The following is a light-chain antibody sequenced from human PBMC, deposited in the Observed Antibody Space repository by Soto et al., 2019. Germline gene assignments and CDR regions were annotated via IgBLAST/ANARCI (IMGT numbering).Light chain of an antibody. Sequence: EIVKTQSPATLSVSPGERATLSCRASQSVSSKLAWYQQKPGQAPRVLIYGASTRATGIPARFSGSGSGTEFTLTISSLQTEDFAVYYCQHYNDWPPTWTFGQGTKV. CDR1: QSVSSK. J-gene: IGKJ1*01. V-gene: IGKV3-15*01. CDR3: QHYNDWPPTWT. CDR2: GAS.